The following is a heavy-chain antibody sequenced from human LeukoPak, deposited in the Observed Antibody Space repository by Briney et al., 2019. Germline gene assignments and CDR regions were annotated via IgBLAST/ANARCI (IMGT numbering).Heavy chain of an antibody. Sequence: ASVTVSCTASGYTFTIYDINWVRQATGQGLEWMGWMNPNSGSTGYAQKFQGRVTITRNTSISTAYMELSGLRPEDTAVYYCARGRSTGYPYYFEYWGQGTLVTVSS. D-gene: IGHD5-12*01. J-gene: IGHJ4*02. CDR2: MNPNSGST. CDR3: ARGRSTGYPYYFEY. V-gene: IGHV1-8*03. CDR1: GYTFTIYD.